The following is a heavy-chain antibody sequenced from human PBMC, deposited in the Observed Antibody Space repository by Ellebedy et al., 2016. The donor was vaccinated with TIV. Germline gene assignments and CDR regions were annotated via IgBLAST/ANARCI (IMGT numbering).Heavy chain of an antibody. CDR3: ARGGRDQWLIDY. V-gene: IGHV3-7*01. CDR1: GFTFSTYW. J-gene: IGHJ4*02. D-gene: IGHD6-19*01. Sequence: PGGSLRLSCAASGFTFSTYWMSWVRQAPGRGLEWVANLKRDGGGEYYVDSVNGRFTISRDNAKNSLYLQMNSLRAEDTAVYYCARGGRDQWLIDYWGQGTLVTVSS. CDR2: LKRDGGGE.